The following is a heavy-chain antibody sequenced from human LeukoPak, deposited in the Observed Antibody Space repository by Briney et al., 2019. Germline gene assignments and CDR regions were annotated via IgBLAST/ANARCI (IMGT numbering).Heavy chain of an antibody. Sequence: GASVKVSCKASGYTFTGHYMHWVRQAPGQGPEWMGWINPNSGGTNYAPKLQGRVTMTRDKSISTAYMQLSGLRSDDTAVYYCARCSTPHWIFDAFDIWGQGTMVTVSS. CDR3: ARCSTPHWIFDAFDI. D-gene: IGHD1-1*01. V-gene: IGHV1-2*02. CDR1: GYTFTGHY. J-gene: IGHJ3*02. CDR2: INPNSGGT.